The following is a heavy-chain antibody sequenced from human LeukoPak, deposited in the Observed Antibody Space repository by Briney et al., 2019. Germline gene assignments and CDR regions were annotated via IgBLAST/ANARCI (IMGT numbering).Heavy chain of an antibody. CDR3: AREMVVGATTLDY. V-gene: IGHV3-53*01. CDR2: MYSGGNT. J-gene: IGHJ4*02. Sequence: GGSLRLSCVGSGFTVSSNYMSWVRQAPGKGLEWLSVMYSGGNTYYADSVKGRFTISRDNAKNSLYLQMNSLRAEDTAVYYCAREMVVGATTLDYWGQGTLVTVSS. CDR1: GFTVSSNY. D-gene: IGHD1-26*01.